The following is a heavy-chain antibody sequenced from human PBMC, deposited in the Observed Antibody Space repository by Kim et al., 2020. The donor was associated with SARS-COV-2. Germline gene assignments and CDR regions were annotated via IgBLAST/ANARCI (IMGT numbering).Heavy chain of an antibody. J-gene: IGHJ4*02. V-gene: IGHV3-23*01. CDR3: AKRDVVVVPYDY. CDR2: IDIGGRT. Sequence: GGSLRLSCAASGFTFSTSTMTWVRQAPGKGLEWVSSIDIGGRTYYADSVKARFTISRDNSKNTIYLQMNSLRADNTAVYYCAKRDVVVVPYDYWGQGILVTVSS. CDR1: GFTFSTST. D-gene: IGHD3-22*01.